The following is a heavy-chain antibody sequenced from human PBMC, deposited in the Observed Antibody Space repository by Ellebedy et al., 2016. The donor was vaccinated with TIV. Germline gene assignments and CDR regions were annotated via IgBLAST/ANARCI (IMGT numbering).Heavy chain of an antibody. CDR2: IYNSGST. Sequence: MPSETLSLTCTVSGGSINSYYWSWIRQPPGKGLEWIGYIYNSGSTNYNPSPKSRVTISVDMSTKQFYLKLTFVTAADTAVYYCASLHGSSGYPPGNWGQGTLVTVSS. CDR1: GGSINSYY. V-gene: IGHV4-59*01. D-gene: IGHD3-22*01. J-gene: IGHJ4*02. CDR3: ASLHGSSGYPPGN.